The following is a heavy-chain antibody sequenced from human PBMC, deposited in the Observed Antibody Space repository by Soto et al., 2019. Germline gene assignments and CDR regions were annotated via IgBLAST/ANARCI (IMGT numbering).Heavy chain of an antibody. J-gene: IGHJ4*02. CDR2: ISWNGESV. V-gene: IGHV3-9*01. Sequence: EVQLVESGGGLVQPGRSLSLSCAASGFNFDDYAMQWVRQPPGKGLEWVAGISWNGESVSYADSVKGRFTISRDNAKNSLSLHMASLRAEDTAFYYCVKDTYLLVGATHFDFWGQGALVTVSS. CDR1: GFNFDDYA. D-gene: IGHD1-26*01. CDR3: VKDTYLLVGATHFDF.